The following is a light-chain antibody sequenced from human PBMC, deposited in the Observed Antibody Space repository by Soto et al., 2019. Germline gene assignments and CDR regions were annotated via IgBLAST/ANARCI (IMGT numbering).Light chain of an antibody. V-gene: IGKV1-39*01. Sequence: DIQMTQSPSSLSASVGDRVTITCRASQNIDNYLNWYQQKPGNAPKLLIYGASTLQSGVPSRFSGSGSGTDFSLTISSLQPEDFAIYHCQQSYNTPRTFGQGTRV. CDR3: QQSYNTPRT. CDR2: GAS. J-gene: IGKJ1*01. CDR1: QNIDNY.